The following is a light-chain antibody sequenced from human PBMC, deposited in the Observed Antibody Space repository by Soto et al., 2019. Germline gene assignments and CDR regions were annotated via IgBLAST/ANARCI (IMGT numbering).Light chain of an antibody. CDR1: QSVSSSY. CDR2: GAS. V-gene: IGKV3-20*01. CDR3: QQYGGSPPLT. J-gene: IGKJ4*01. Sequence: EIVLTQSPGTLSLSPGERATLSCRASQSVSSSYLAWYQQKPGQAPRLRIYGASSRATGIPDRFRGSGSGTDFTLTISSLEPEDFAVYYCQQYGGSPPLTFGGVTKVEIK.